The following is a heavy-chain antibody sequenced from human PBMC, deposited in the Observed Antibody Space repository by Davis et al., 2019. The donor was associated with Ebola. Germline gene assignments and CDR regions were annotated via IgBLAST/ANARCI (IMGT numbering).Heavy chain of an antibody. J-gene: IGHJ3*02. D-gene: IGHD6-19*01. CDR3: AREAVAGLHDTFDI. CDR1: GGTFSSYA. Sequence: ASVKVSCKASGGTFSSYAISWVRQAPGQGLEWMGWINPNSGGTNYAQKFQGWVTMTRDTSISTAYMELSRLRSDDTAVYYCAREAVAGLHDTFDIWGQGTMVTVSS. CDR2: INPNSGGT. V-gene: IGHV1-2*04.